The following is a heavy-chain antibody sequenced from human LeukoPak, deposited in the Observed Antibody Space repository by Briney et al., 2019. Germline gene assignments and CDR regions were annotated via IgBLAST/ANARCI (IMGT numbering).Heavy chain of an antibody. D-gene: IGHD3-22*01. V-gene: IGHV1-2*02. CDR3: VRSDLIYYDSSGYYPIDY. CDR1: GYTFTGYY. J-gene: IGHJ4*02. Sequence: GASVKVSCKASGYTFTGYYMHWVRQAPGQGLEWMGWINPNSGGTNYAQKFQGRVTMTRDTSISTAYMELSRLRSDDTAVYYCVRSDLIYYDSSGYYPIDYWGQGTLVTVSS. CDR2: INPNSGGT.